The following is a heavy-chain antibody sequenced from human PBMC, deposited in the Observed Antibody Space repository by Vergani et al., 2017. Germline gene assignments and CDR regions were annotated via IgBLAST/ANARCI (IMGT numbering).Heavy chain of an antibody. Sequence: QVQLQESGPGLVKPSQTLSLTCTVSGGSISSGSYYWSWIRQPAGKGLEWIGRIYTSGSTNYNPSLKSRVTISVDTSKNQFSLKLSSVTAADTAVYYCARDVYASRVPAAQYRFDPWGQGTLVTVSS. CDR3: ARDVYASRVPAAQYRFDP. V-gene: IGHV4-61*02. D-gene: IGHD2-2*01. CDR2: IYTSGST. CDR1: GGSISSGSYY. J-gene: IGHJ5*02.